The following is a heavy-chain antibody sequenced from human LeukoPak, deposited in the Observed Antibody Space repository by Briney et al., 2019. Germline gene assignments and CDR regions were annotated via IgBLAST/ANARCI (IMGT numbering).Heavy chain of an antibody. D-gene: IGHD4-23*01. J-gene: IGHJ4*02. CDR2: INHSGST. V-gene: IGHV4-39*07. Sequence: PSETLSLTCTVSGGSISSSSYFWGWLRQPPGKGLEWIGEINHSGSTNYNPSLKSRVTISVDTSKNQFSLKLSSVTAADTAVYYCAVGGLRWYPLDYWGQGTLVTVSS. CDR1: GGSISSSSYF. CDR3: AVGGLRWYPLDY.